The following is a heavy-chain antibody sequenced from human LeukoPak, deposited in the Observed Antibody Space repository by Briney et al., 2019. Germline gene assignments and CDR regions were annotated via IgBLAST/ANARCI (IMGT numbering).Heavy chain of an antibody. CDR1: GFTFSSYE. Sequence: GGSLRLSCAASGFTFSSYEMNWVRQAPGKGLEWVSYISSSSSTIYYADSVKGRFTISRDNAKNSLYLQMNSLRAEDTAVYYCARDRDDYVWGSYRYTSSGYMDVWGKGTTVTVSS. V-gene: IGHV3-48*01. CDR3: ARDRDDYVWGSYRYTSSGYMDV. CDR2: ISSSSSTI. J-gene: IGHJ6*03. D-gene: IGHD3-16*02.